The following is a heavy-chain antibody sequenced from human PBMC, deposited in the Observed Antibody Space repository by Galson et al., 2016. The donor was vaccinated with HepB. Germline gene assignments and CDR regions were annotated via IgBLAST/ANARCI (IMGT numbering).Heavy chain of an antibody. V-gene: IGHV3-11*01. Sequence: SLRLSCAASGFTSSAHYMSWIRQAPGKGLEWISYIDSSGRPLYYADSVKGRFTISRDNVRNTLYLGMNGLRDEDTAIYYCTRDPDTSSKVDVWGQGTTVIVSS. CDR2: IDSSGRPL. J-gene: IGHJ6*02. D-gene: IGHD5-18*01. CDR1: GFTSSAHY. CDR3: TRDPDTSSKVDV.